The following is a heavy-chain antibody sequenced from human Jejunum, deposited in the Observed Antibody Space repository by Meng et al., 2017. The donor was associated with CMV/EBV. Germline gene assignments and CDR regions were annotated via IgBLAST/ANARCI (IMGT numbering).Heavy chain of an antibody. V-gene: IGHV4-61*08. Sequence: SGGSVTSDDYYWSWIRQPPGKGLESIGFIHYSGSANYNSSLMSRVTISLDTSKNQFSLRLTSVTAADTAVYYCATSPGYPREFGYWGQGTTVTVSS. CDR1: GGSVTSDDYY. D-gene: IGHD3-10*01. CDR3: ATSPGYPREFGY. J-gene: IGHJ4*02. CDR2: IHYSGSA.